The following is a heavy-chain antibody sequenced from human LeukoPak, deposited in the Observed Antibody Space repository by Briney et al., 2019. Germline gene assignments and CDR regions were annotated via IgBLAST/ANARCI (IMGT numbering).Heavy chain of an antibody. CDR2: FSGSGGIT. V-gene: IGHV3-23*01. Sequence: PGGSLRLSCAASGFTFNSYAMSWVRQAPGKGLEWVSSFSGSGGITNYADSVKGRFIISRDNSKNTLYLQMNSLRAEDTAVYYCAKARCSSISCSDYYSYGMDVWGQGTTVTVSS. CDR1: GFTFNSYA. D-gene: IGHD2-2*01. CDR3: AKARCSSISCSDYYSYGMDV. J-gene: IGHJ6*02.